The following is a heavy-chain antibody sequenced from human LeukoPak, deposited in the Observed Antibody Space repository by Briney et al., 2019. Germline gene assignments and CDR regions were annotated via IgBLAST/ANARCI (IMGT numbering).Heavy chain of an antibody. Sequence: GGSLRLSCAASGFTFDDYAMHWVRQAPGKGLEWVSDISGNSGSIGYADSVKGRFTISRDNAKNSLYLQTNSLRAEDTALYYCAKVHSGYDFNWYFDLWGRGTLVTVSS. V-gene: IGHV3-9*01. J-gene: IGHJ2*01. D-gene: IGHD5-12*01. CDR1: GFTFDDYA. CDR3: AKVHSGYDFNWYFDL. CDR2: ISGNSGSI.